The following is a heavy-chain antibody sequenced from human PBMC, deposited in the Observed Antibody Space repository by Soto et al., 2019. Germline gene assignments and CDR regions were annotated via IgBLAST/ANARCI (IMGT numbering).Heavy chain of an antibody. V-gene: IGHV2-5*02. J-gene: IGHJ6*02. CDR3: SHMESRVASYGLDV. Sequence: QITLKESGPTLVKPTQTLTLTCTFSGFSLDTSGVGVAWIRQPPGKALEWLTLIYWDDDKRYSPSLRSRLTITKDTSENRVVLTMTNIDPADTATYYCSHMESRVASYGLDVWGQGTTFTVSS. D-gene: IGHD3-3*01. CDR2: IYWDDDK. CDR1: GFSLDTSGVG.